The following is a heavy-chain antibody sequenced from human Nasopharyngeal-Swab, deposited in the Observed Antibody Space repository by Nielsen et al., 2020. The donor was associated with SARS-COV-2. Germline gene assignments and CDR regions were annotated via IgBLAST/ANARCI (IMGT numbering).Heavy chain of an antibody. CDR1: GFTFSSYS. CDR2: VSSSGSYI. J-gene: IGHJ3*02. CDR3: ARDMVLLPYSGSYPDAFDI. Sequence: GESLKISCAASGFTFSSYSMNWVRQAPGKGLEWVSSVSSSGSYISYADSLKGRFTISRDNSKNTLYLQMNSLRAEDTAVYYCARDMVLLPYSGSYPDAFDIWGQGTMVTVSS. D-gene: IGHD1-26*01. V-gene: IGHV3-21*01.